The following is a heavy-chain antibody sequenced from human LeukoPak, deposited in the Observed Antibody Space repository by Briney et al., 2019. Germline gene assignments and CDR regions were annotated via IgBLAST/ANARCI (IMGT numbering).Heavy chain of an antibody. V-gene: IGHV1-69*13. CDR3: ARDRPGRYCSTISCYSASPFDP. J-gene: IGHJ5*02. D-gene: IGHD2-2*02. CDR2: TIPLFGTA. Sequence: ASVKVSCKASGYTFTSYGISWVRQAPGQGLEWMGGTIPLFGTANYAQKFQGRVTITADESTGTAYVELSSLRSEDTAVYYCARDRPGRYCSTISCYSASPFDPWGQGTLVTVSS. CDR1: GYTFTSYG.